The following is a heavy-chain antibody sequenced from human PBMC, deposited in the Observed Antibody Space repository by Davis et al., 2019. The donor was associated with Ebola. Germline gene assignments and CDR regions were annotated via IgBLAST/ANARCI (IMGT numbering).Heavy chain of an antibody. CDR2: IYYSGST. CDR3: ARDHTAMVTTWFDP. Sequence: SETLSLTCTVSGGSISSSNYYWGWIRQPPGKGLEWIGSIYYSGSTYQNPSLKSRVSISVDTSKNQFSLKLSSVTAADTAVYYCARDHTAMVTTWFDPWGQGTLVTVSS. J-gene: IGHJ5*02. CDR1: GGSISSSNYY. V-gene: IGHV4-39*02. D-gene: IGHD5-18*01.